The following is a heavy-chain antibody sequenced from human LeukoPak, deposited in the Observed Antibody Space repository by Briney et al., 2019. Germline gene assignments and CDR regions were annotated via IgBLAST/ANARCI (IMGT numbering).Heavy chain of an antibody. D-gene: IGHD6-13*01. J-gene: IGHJ4*02. V-gene: IGHV3-53*01. CDR3: ARLTADGRLYFVD. CDR1: GFTVHCNY. CDR2: LYNTGNT. Sequence: GGSLRLSCAASGFTVHCNYLSWVRPAPGMGVEWVSTLYNTGNTYYANSVKGRFSISRDNSKNTLFLQMNSLRAEDTAVYYCARLTADGRLYFVDWGPGTLVTVSS.